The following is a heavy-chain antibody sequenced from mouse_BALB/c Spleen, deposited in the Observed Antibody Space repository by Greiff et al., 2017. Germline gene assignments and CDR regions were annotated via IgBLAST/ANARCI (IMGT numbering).Heavy chain of an antibody. CDR2: IWSGGST. D-gene: IGHD2-2*01. J-gene: IGHJ4*01. V-gene: IGHV2-2*02. CDR3: ARNWLRRGYYAMDY. Sequence: VQLQESGPGLVQPSQSLSITCTVSGFSLTSYGVHWVRQSPGKGLEWLGVIWSGGSTDYNAAFISRLSISKDNSKSQVFFKMNSLQANDTAIYYCARNWLRRGYYAMDYWGQGTSVTVSS. CDR1: GFSLTSYG.